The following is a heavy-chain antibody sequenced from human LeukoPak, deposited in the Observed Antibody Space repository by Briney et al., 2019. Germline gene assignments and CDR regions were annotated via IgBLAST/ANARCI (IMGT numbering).Heavy chain of an antibody. CDR1: GFTFSSYA. J-gene: IGHJ4*02. Sequence: GGSLRLSCAASGFTFSSYAMSWVRQAPGKGLEWVSAITDTGGSTYHADSVKGRLTISRDNSKNTLYLQMSSLRADDTAVYYCAKGSADARPYYFDYWGQGTLVTVSS. D-gene: IGHD2-15*01. V-gene: IGHV3-23*01. CDR2: ITDTGGST. CDR3: AKGSADARPYYFDY.